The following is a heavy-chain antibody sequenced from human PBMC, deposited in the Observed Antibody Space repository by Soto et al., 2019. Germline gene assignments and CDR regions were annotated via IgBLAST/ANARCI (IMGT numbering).Heavy chain of an antibody. D-gene: IGHD3-3*01. CDR1: GGSISSYY. CDR2: IYYSGST. J-gene: IGHJ5*02. CDR3: ARGPYYDFWSGYYTGMGWFDP. Sequence: SETLSLTCTVSGGSISSYYWSWIRQPPGKGLEWIGYIYYSGSTNYNPSLKSRVTISVDTSKNQFSLKLSSVTAADTAVYYCARGPYYDFWSGYYTGMGWFDPWGQGTLVTV. V-gene: IGHV4-59*01.